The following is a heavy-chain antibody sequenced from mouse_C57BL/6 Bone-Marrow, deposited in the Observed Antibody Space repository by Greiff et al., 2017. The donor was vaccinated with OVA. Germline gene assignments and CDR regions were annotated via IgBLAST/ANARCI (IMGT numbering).Heavy chain of an antibody. D-gene: IGHD1-1*01. Sequence: QVQLKESGPGLVAPSQSLSITCTASGFSLTSYGVDWVRQSPGKGLEWLGVIRRVGSTNYNSAPNSRLSISKDNSKSQVFLKMNSLQTDDTAMNYCDSGSSYENAMDYWGQGTSVTVSS. CDR1: GFSLTSYG. V-gene: IGHV2-6*01. CDR2: IRRVGST. CDR3: DSGSSYENAMDY. J-gene: IGHJ4*01.